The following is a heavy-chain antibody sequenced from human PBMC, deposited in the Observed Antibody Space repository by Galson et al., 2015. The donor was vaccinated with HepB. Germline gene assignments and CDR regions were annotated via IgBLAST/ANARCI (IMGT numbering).Heavy chain of an antibody. V-gene: IGHV1-69*06. Sequence: SVKVSCKASGGTFSSYAISWVRQAPGQGLEWMGGIIPIFGTANYAQKFQGRVTITADKSTSTAYMELSSLRSEDTAVYYCARAPIAVAGTGFDAFDIWGQGTMVTVSS. CDR2: IIPIFGTA. D-gene: IGHD6-19*01. CDR1: GGTFSSYA. J-gene: IGHJ3*02. CDR3: ARAPIAVAGTGFDAFDI.